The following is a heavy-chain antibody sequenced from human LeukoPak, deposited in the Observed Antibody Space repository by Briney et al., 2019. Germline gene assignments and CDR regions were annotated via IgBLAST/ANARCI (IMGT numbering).Heavy chain of an antibody. CDR1: VGTFSSYA. Sequence: SVKVSCKASVGTFSSYAISWVRQAPGQGVEWMGGVFTIFGAANYAQKFQGRVTITADESTSTAYMDLSSLRSEDTAVYYCARGGSLDVYCINAVCSKERYFDLWGRGTLVTVSS. D-gene: IGHD2-8*01. V-gene: IGHV1-69*01. CDR3: ARGGSLDVYCINAVCSKERYFDL. J-gene: IGHJ2*01. CDR2: VFTIFGAA.